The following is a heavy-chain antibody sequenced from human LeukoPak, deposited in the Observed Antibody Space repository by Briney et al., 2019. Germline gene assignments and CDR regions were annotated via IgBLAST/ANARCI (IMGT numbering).Heavy chain of an antibody. Sequence: SETLSLTCAVYGGSFSGYYWSWIRQPPGKGLEWIGEINHSGRTNYRPSLKSRVTISVDTSKNQFSLKLSSVTAADAAVYYCARRVVVAGYFDYWGQGTLVTVSS. J-gene: IGHJ4*02. CDR3: ARRVVVAGYFDY. CDR1: GGSFSGYY. D-gene: IGHD6-19*01. V-gene: IGHV4-34*01. CDR2: INHSGRT.